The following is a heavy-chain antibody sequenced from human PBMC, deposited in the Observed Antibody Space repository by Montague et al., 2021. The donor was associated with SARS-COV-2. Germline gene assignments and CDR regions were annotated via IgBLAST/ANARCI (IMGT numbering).Heavy chain of an antibody. J-gene: IGHJ6*02. D-gene: IGHD3-22*01. CDR3: ARDRPESWRISPGLAGLFATVVHSAGGMDV. V-gene: IGHV4-61*09. CDR2: IQTSGTS. CDR1: GDSMTSGSHF. Sequence: TLSLTCTVSGDSMTSGSHFWTWIRQPAGKGLDWIGHIQTSGTSNYSPSLRDRITLSIDTSRNQFSLELRSVTAADTAIYYCARDRPESWRISPGLAGLFATVVHSAGGMDVWGRGTTVIVS.